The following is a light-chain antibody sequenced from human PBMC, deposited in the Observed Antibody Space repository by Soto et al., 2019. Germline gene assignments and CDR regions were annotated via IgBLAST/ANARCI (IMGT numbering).Light chain of an antibody. V-gene: IGLV3-21*02. Sequence: SYVLTQPPSVSVAPGQTARITCEGHNIGSKSVHWYQLRPGQAPEVVLYDDTDRPSGIPERFSGSNSGDTATLTITRVEAGDGADYYCQVRDSSNDYLVFGGGTQLTVL. CDR2: DDT. CDR3: QVRDSSNDYLV. J-gene: IGLJ3*02. CDR1: NIGSKS.